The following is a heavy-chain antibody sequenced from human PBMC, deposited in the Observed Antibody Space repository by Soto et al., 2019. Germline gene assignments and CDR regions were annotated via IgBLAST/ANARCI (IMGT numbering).Heavy chain of an antibody. V-gene: IGHV4-34*01. CDR2: INHSVST. J-gene: IGHJ6*03. CDR3: ARGPGGFGRNYYYYYMDV. D-gene: IGHD3-10*01. CDR1: GGSFSGYY. Sequence: SETLSLTCAVYGGSFSGYYWSWIRHPPEKRLRWIEEINHSVSTNYNPSLKSRVTISVDTSKNQFSLKLSSVTAADTAVYYCARGPGGFGRNYYYYYMDVWGKGTTVTVSS.